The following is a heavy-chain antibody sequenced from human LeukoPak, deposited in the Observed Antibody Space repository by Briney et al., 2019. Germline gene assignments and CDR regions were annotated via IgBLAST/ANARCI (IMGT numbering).Heavy chain of an antibody. V-gene: IGHV3-49*04. J-gene: IGHJ4*02. Sequence: GGSLTLSCTASGFTFGDYAMSWVRQAPGKGLEWVGFIRSKAYGGTTEYAASVKGRFTISRDDSKSIAYLQMNSLKTEDTAVYYCTRALRHHYYDSSGYYQHYWGQGTLVTVSS. D-gene: IGHD3-22*01. CDR2: IRSKAYGGTT. CDR3: TRALRHHYYDSSGYYQHY. CDR1: GFTFGDYA.